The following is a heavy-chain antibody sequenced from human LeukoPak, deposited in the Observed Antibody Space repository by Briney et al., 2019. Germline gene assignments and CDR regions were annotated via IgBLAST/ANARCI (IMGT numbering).Heavy chain of an antibody. D-gene: IGHD4-17*01. J-gene: IGHJ4*02. CDR3: ARVVMTTVTTATGYFDY. CDR1: GGTFSSYA. CDR2: IIPIFGTA. Sequence: ASVKVSCKASGGTFSSYAISWVRQAPGQGLEWMGGIIPIFGTANYAQKFQGRVTITADKSTSTAYMELSSLRSEDTAVYYCARVVMTTVTTATGYFDYWGQGTLVTVSS. V-gene: IGHV1-69*06.